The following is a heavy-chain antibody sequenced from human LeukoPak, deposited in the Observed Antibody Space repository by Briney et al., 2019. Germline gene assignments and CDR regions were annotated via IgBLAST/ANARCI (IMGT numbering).Heavy chain of an antibody. J-gene: IGHJ4*02. Sequence: GGSLRLSCAASGFTFSSYAMSWVRQAPGKGLEWVSAISGSGGSTYYADSVKGRFTISRDNSKNTLYLQMNSPRAEDTAVYYCAKDRESVAAPYYFDYWGQGTLVTVSS. CDR2: ISGSGGST. V-gene: IGHV3-23*01. CDR3: AKDRESVAAPYYFDY. CDR1: GFTFSSYA. D-gene: IGHD6-19*01.